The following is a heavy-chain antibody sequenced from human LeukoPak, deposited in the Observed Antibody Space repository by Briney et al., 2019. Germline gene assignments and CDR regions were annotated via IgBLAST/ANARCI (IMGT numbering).Heavy chain of an antibody. V-gene: IGHV4-38-2*02. Sequence: SETLSLTCIVSGYSISSGYYWGWIRQPPGKGLEWIGSIYHSGSTYYNPSLKSRVTISVDTSNNQFSLKLSSVTAADTAVYYCARGRISGSGWYDYFSYYMDVWGEGTTVTVSS. CDR2: IYHSGST. D-gene: IGHD6-19*01. CDR1: GYSISSGYY. CDR3: ARGRISGSGWYDYFSYYMDV. J-gene: IGHJ6*03.